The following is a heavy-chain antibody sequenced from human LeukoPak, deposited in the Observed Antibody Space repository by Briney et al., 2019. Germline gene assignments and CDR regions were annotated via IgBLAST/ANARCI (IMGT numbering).Heavy chain of an antibody. J-gene: IGHJ3*02. CDR3: AKVFRGVRDAFDI. D-gene: IGHD3-10*01. CDR2: ISGSGSGGST. V-gene: IGHV3-23*01. CDR1: GFTFSSSA. Sequence: GGSLRLSCAASGFTFSSSAMSWVRQAPGKGLEWVSNISGSGSGGSTYYADSVKGRFTISRDNSKNSLYLQMNSLRAEDTALYYCAKVFRGVRDAFDIWGQGTMVTVSS.